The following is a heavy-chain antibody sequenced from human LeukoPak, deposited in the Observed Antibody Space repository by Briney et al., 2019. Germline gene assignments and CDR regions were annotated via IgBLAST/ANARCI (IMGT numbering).Heavy chain of an antibody. CDR3: ATKQWLAPPPDS. Sequence: QPGGSLTLSCAASGFTFSKYWMLWVRQAPGKGLESVSRINTDGTVTTYADSVKGRFTVSRDNADNTMFLQMNSVRDEDTAVYYCATKQWLAPPPDSWGQGTPVTVSS. V-gene: IGHV3-74*01. CDR2: INTDGTVT. D-gene: IGHD6-19*01. CDR1: GFTFSKYW. J-gene: IGHJ4*02.